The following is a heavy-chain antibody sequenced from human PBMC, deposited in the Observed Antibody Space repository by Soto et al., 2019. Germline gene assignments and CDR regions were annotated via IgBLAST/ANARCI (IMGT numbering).Heavy chain of an antibody. V-gene: IGHV3-48*01. CDR2: ISSDSGTL. J-gene: IGHJ4*02. D-gene: IGHD2-15*01. Sequence: EVQLVESGGGLVQPGGSLRLSCAASGFTFSTYSMNWVRQAPGKGLEWVTYISSDSGTLYYADSVKGRFTISRDNAKNSLFLQMNIQRAEDKAVYYCARGGVGGCSGGSCFPPDYWGQGTLVIVSS. CDR1: GFTFSTYS. CDR3: ARGGVGGCSGGSCFPPDY.